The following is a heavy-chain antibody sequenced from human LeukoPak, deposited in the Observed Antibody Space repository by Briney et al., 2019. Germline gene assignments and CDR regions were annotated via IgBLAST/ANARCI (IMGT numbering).Heavy chain of an antibody. D-gene: IGHD7-27*01. CDR1: GYTFTSYA. Sequence: ASVKVSCKASGYTFTSYAMHWVRQAPGQGLEWMGWITPSGGTNYPQKFQGRVTMTRDTSISTAYMELSRLRSDDTAVYYCARGPWGSTSHFDYWGQGTLVTVSS. V-gene: IGHV1-2*02. CDR2: ITPSGGT. J-gene: IGHJ4*02. CDR3: ARGPWGSTSHFDY.